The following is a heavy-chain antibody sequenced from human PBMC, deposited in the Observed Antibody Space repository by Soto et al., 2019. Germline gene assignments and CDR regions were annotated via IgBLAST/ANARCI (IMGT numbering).Heavy chain of an antibody. V-gene: IGHV4-61*01. CDR1: GGSVSSGSYY. CDR2: IYYSGST. CDR3: ARGFWGYYDSSGYPNWFDP. J-gene: IGHJ5*02. Sequence: TSETLSLTCTVSGGSVSSGSYYWSWIRQPPGKGLEWIGYIYYSGSTNYNPSLKSRVTISVDTSKNQFSLKLSSVTAADTAVYYCARGFWGYYDSSGYPNWFDPWGQGTLVTVSS. D-gene: IGHD3-22*01.